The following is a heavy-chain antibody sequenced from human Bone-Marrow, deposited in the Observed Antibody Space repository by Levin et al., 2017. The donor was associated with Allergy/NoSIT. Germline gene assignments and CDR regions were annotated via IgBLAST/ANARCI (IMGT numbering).Heavy chain of an antibody. CDR3: ARGAGTTFHFYYMDV. Sequence: PGESLKISCAASGFTVSGNYMSWVRQAPGKGLEWVSVIYSGGNTYNADSVKGRLTISRDNSKNTLYLQMNSLRAEDTAVYYCARGAGTTFHFYYMDVWGKGTTVTVSS. CDR2: IYSGGNT. J-gene: IGHJ6*03. CDR1: GFTVSGNY. D-gene: IGHD1-7*01. V-gene: IGHV3-53*01.